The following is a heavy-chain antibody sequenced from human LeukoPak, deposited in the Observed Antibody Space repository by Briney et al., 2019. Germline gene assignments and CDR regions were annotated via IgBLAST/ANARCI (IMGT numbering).Heavy chain of an antibody. D-gene: IGHD5-18*01. CDR3: AKRIQSAMATGY. CDR2: IKEDGSEK. J-gene: IGHJ4*02. CDR1: GFTFRKHW. Sequence: GGSLRLSCAADGFTFRKHWMSWVRQAMGKGLECVAKIKEDGSEKHYVDSVKGRFTISRDNSKNTLYLQMNSLRAEDTAVYYCAKRIQSAMATGYWGQGTLVTVSS. V-gene: IGHV3-7*03.